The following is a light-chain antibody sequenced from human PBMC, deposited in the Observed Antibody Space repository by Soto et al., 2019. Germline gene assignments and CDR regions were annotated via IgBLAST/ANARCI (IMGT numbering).Light chain of an antibody. CDR1: NSDVGGYNY. J-gene: IGLJ2*01. CDR3: SSYASIGTRV. V-gene: IGLV2-14*01. Sequence: QSALTQPASVSGSPGQSISISCSGTNSDVGGYNYVSWYQQHPGKAPKLMIYGVTNRPSGVSDRFSGSKSGNTASLTISGLQAEDAADYYCSSYASIGTRVFGGGTKLTVL. CDR2: GVT.